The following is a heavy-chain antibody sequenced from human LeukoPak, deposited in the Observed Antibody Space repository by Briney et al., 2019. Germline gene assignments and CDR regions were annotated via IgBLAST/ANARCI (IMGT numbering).Heavy chain of an antibody. D-gene: IGHD5-18*01. J-gene: IGHJ5*02. CDR3: ARALPHRRLMDTTMEQHWFDP. CDR2: INPSGGST. Sequence: GASVKVSCKASGYTFTNNFMHWVRQAPGQGLEWMGLINPSGGSTRYAQKFQGRVTMTRDMSTSTVYMELSSLRSEDTAVYYCARALPHRRLMDTTMEQHWFDPWGQGTLVTVSS. V-gene: IGHV1-46*01. CDR1: GYTFTNNF.